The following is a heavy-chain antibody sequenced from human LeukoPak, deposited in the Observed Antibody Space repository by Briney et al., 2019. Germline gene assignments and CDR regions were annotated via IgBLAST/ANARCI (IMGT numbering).Heavy chain of an antibody. CDR2: IYYSGST. CDR3: ARDLYGSGSYFDY. D-gene: IGHD3-10*01. J-gene: IGHJ4*02. Sequence: SETLSLTCSVSDDSITMYYWTWIRQPPGKGLEWIGYIYYSGSTNYNPSLKSRVTISVDTSKNQFSLKLSSVTAADTAVYYCARDLYGSGSYFDYWGQGTLVTVSS. V-gene: IGHV4-59*01. CDR1: DDSITMYY.